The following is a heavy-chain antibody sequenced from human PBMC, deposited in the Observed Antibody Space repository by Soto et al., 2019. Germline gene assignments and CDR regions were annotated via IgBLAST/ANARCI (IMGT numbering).Heavy chain of an antibody. CDR2: INHSGGT. J-gene: IGHJ4*02. Sequence: PSETLSLTRAVYGGSLSGYYWSWIRQPPGKGLEWIGEINHSGGTNYNPSLKSRVTISLDTSKNQFSLKLSSVTAADTAVYYCARGDSSGYNLWGQGTLVTVSS. CDR3: ARGDSSGYNL. CDR1: GGSLSGYY. D-gene: IGHD3-22*01. V-gene: IGHV4-34*01.